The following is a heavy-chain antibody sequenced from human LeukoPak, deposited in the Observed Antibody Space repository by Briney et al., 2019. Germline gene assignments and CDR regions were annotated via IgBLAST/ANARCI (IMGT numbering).Heavy chain of an antibody. V-gene: IGHV3-23*01. CDR2: ISATGGST. J-gene: IGHJ4*02. CDR3: ANRPLDY. CDR1: GFSFSTYA. Sequence: PGGSLRHSCAASGFSFSTYAMSWVRQAPGKGLEWVSAISATGGSTYYADSVKGRFTISRDNSKNTLYLQINTLRAEDTAVYYCANRPLDYWGQGTLVTVSS.